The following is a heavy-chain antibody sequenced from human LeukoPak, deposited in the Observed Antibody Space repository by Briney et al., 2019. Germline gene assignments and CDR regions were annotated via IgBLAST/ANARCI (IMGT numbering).Heavy chain of an antibody. Sequence: SQTLSLTCAVSGGSISSGGYSWSWIRQPPGKGLEWIGYIYHSGSTYYNPSLKSRVTISVDRSKNQFSLKLSSVTAADTAVYYCARATLGYSGYVFDYWGQGTLVTVSS. J-gene: IGHJ4*02. CDR3: ARATLGYSGYVFDY. CDR1: GGSISSGGYS. V-gene: IGHV4-30-2*01. CDR2: IYHSGST. D-gene: IGHD5-12*01.